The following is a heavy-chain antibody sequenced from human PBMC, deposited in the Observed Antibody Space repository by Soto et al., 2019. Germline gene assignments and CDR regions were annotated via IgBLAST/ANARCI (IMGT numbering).Heavy chain of an antibody. V-gene: IGHV3-21*01. CDR1: GFTFSSYS. Sequence: GGSLRLSCAASGFTFSSYSMNWVRQAPGKGLEWVSSISSSSSYIYYADSVKGRFTISRDNAKNSLYLQMNSLRAEDTAVYYCARARRPRGSGHYTTYYYYGMDVWGQGTTVTVSS. D-gene: IGHD3-3*01. CDR3: ARARRPRGSGHYTTYYYYGMDV. J-gene: IGHJ6*02. CDR2: ISSSSSYI.